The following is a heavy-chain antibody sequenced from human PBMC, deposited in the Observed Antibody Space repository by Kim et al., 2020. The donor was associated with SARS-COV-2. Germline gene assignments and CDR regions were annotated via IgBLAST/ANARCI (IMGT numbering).Heavy chain of an antibody. CDR3: AKARLGRAVTGWGAELDS. Sequence: GGSLRLSCVASGFTMNYGMAWVRRAPGKGLEWVSAISGRGDTTYYADSVKGRFSISRENSKTTKIYLQMDDLRAEDTALYFCAKARLGRAVTGWGAELDSWGQGTLLTVSS. J-gene: IGHJ4*02. V-gene: IGHV3-23*01. D-gene: IGHD3-10*01. CDR1: GFTMNYG. CDR2: ISGRGDTT.